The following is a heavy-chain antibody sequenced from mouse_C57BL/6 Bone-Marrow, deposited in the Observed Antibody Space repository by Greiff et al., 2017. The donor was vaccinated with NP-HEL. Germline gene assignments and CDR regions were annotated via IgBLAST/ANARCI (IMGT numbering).Heavy chain of an antibody. CDR2: INPYNGDT. CDR3: ARDYYGSSWYFDV. V-gene: IGHV1-20*01. D-gene: IGHD1-1*01. Sequence: EVKLMESGPELVKPGDSVKISCKASGYSFTGYFMNWVMQSHGKSLEWIGRINPYNGDTFYNQKFKGKATLTVDKSSSTAHMELRSLTSEDSAVYYCARDYYGSSWYFDVWGTGTTVTVSS. CDR1: GYSFTGYF. J-gene: IGHJ1*03.